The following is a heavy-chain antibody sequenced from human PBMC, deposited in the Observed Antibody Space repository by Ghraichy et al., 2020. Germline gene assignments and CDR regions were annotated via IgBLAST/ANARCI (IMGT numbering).Heavy chain of an antibody. Sequence: SETLSLTCTVSGGSINSGNYYWNWIRQPAGKGLEWIGHIYTDGRTKYNPSLKSRVTISVDTSKNQFSLKLSSVTAADTAVYYCARAGGYHASGWYYYYMDVWGKGTTVTVSS. V-gene: IGHV4-61*09. CDR3: ARAGGYHASGWYYYYMDV. CDR1: GGSINSGNYY. CDR2: IYTDGRT. J-gene: IGHJ6*03. D-gene: IGHD2-8*02.